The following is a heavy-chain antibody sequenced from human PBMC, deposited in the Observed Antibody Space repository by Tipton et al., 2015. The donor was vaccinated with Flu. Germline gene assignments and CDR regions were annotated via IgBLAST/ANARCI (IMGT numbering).Heavy chain of an antibody. J-gene: IGHJ4*02. CDR1: GFTFSGYG. V-gene: IGHV3-33*01. Sequence: SLRLSCAASGFTFSGYGMHWVRQAPGKGLEWVAVIWYDGSNKYYADSVKGRFTISRDNSKNTLYLQMNSLRAEDTAVYYCARDGVGLGYSYGSGGIDYWGQGTLVTVSS. CDR3: ARDGVGLGYSYGSGGIDY. CDR2: IWYDGSNK. D-gene: IGHD5-18*01.